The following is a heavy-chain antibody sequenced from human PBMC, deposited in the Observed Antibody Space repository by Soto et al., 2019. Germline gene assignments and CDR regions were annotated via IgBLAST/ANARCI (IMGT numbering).Heavy chain of an antibody. V-gene: IGHV4-34*01. Sequence: SETLSLTCAVYGGSFSGYYWSWIRQPPGKGLECIGEINHSGSTNYNPSLKSRVTISIDTSKNQFSLKLSSVTAADTAVYYCASITMVRGVRFDSWGQGAQVTVSS. D-gene: IGHD3-10*01. J-gene: IGHJ4*02. CDR3: ASITMVRGVRFDS. CDR2: INHSGST. CDR1: GGSFSGYY.